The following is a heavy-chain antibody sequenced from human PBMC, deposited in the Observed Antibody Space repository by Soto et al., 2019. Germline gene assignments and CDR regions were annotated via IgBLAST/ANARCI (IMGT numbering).Heavy chain of an antibody. J-gene: IGHJ3*02. CDR1: GGTFSSYA. D-gene: IGHD3-10*01. V-gene: IGHV1-69*13. Sequence: GASVKVSCKASGGTFSSYAISWVRQAPGQGLEWMGGIIPIFGTANYAQKFQGRVTITADESTSTAYMELSSLRSEDTAVYYCARDHNPASGYYYGSGSYDAFDIWGQGTMVTVSS. CDR2: IIPIFGTA. CDR3: ARDHNPASGYYYGSGSYDAFDI.